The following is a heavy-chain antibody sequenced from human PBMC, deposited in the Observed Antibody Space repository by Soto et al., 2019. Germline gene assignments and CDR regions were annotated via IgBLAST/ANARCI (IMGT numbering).Heavy chain of an antibody. CDR2: TSYDGSDK. D-gene: IGHD3-16*01. Sequence: QVQLVESGEGVVQPGTSLRVSCVGSGFTFRSYVIHWVSQAPGKGLEWVALTSYDGSDKYYGDSVRGRFTISRDNSRNTVDLQMDNLRLEDTALYYCARWGTTGGLDVWGQGTLVSV. CDR1: GFTFRSYV. CDR3: ARWGTTGGLDV. J-gene: IGHJ1*01. V-gene: IGHV3-30*19.